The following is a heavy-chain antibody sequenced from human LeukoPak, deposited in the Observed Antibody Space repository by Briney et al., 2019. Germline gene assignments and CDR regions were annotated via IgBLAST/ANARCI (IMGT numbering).Heavy chain of an antibody. CDR3: AITNIVVPAAPWHAFDI. Sequence: ASVKVSCKSSGYTFTSFGISWVRQAPGQGLEWMGWISAYNGNTNYAQKLQGRVTMTTDTSMSTAYMELRSLRSDDTAVYYCAITNIVVPAAPWHAFDIWGQGTMVTVSS. CDR1: GYTFTSFG. D-gene: IGHD2-2*01. V-gene: IGHV1-18*01. J-gene: IGHJ3*02. CDR2: ISAYNGNT.